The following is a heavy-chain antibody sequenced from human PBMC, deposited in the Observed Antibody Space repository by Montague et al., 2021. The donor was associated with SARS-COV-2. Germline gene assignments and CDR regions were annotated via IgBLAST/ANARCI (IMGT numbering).Heavy chain of an antibody. CDR3: VRWNMGRIDY. V-gene: IGHV3-74*01. J-gene: IGHJ4*02. CDR2: INNEGSTI. Sequence: SLRLSCAASGFPFRNYWMHWVRQAPGKGLVWVSRINNEGSTIICADSVRGRSTISRDNAKNKLYLQMDSLRAEDTAVYYCVRWNMGRIDYWGQGTLVTVSS. D-gene: IGHD2/OR15-2a*01. CDR1: GFPFRNYW.